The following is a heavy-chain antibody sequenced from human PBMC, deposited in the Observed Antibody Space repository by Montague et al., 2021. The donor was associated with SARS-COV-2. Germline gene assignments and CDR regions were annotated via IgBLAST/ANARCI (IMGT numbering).Heavy chain of an antibody. CDR2: ISISDGNT. D-gene: IGHD3-22*01. CDR3: RVGNYYDSISDY. V-gene: IGHV3-23*01. Sequence: SLRLSCAASGLTFSSYAMSWVRQAPGKGLEWVSTISISDGNTYYADSVKGRFTISRDKSKSTLYLQMNSLRAEDTAVYYCRVGNYYDSISDYWGQGTLVTVSS. J-gene: IGHJ4*02. CDR1: GLTFSSYA.